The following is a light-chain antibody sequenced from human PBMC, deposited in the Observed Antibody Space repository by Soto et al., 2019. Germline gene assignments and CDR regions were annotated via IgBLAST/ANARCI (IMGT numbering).Light chain of an antibody. CDR1: QTVLFASNNKNY. CDR2: WAS. CDR3: QQYYTIPIT. J-gene: IGKJ4*01. Sequence: DILLTQSPDSLAVSLGERATINCKSSQTVLFASNNKNYLAWYQQKPGQAPKLLIYWASARESGAPDRFSGSGSETDFNFTITSLQAEDVAVYYCQQYYTIPITFGGGTKVDIK. V-gene: IGKV4-1*01.